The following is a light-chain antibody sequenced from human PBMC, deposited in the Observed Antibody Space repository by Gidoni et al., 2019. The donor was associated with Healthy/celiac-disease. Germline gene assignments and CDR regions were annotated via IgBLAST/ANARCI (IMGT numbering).Light chain of an antibody. Sequence: DIVMTQSPATLSVSPGERATLSCRSRQSVSSNLAWYQQKPGQAPRLLIYGASTRATGIPAMCSGSGSGTEFTLTISSLQSEDFAVYYCQQYNNWPITFXQXTRLEIK. V-gene: IGKV3-15*01. CDR1: QSVSSN. CDR3: QQYNNWPIT. CDR2: GAS. J-gene: IGKJ5*01.